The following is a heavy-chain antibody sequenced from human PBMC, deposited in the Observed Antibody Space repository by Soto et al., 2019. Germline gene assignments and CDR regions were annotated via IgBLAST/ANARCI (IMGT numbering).Heavy chain of an antibody. CDR1: GYTFTSYA. CDR3: ARGQRLGRLHLGELSIGPHFDY. V-gene: IGHV1-3*01. Sequence: ASVKVSCKASGYTFTSYAMHWVRQAPGQRLEWMGWINAGNGNTKYSQKFQGRVTITRDTSASTAYMELSSLRSEDTAVYYCARGQRLGRLHLGELSIGPHFDYWGQGTLVTVSS. D-gene: IGHD3-16*02. J-gene: IGHJ4*02. CDR2: INAGNGNT.